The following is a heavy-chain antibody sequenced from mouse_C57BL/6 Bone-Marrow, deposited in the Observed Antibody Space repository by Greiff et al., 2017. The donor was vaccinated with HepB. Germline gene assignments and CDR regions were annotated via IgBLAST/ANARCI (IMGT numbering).Heavy chain of an antibody. CDR2: IHPNSGST. D-gene: IGHD2-5*01. V-gene: IGHV1-64*01. CDR3: ARDYSNFSWFAY. CDR1: GYTFTSYW. J-gene: IGHJ3*01. Sequence: QVQLQQPGAELVKPGASVKLSCKASGYTFTSYWMHWVKQRPGQGLEWIGMIHPNSGSTNYNEKFKSKATLTVDKSSSTAYMQLSSLTSEGSAVYYCARDYSNFSWFAYWGQGTLVTVSA.